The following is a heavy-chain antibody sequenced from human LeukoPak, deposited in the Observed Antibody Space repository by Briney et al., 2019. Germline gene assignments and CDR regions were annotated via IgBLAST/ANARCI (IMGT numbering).Heavy chain of an antibody. CDR3: ARHRGDLITSYNYFVP. V-gene: IGHV4-59*01. J-gene: IGHJ5*01. Sequence: PSETLSLSCAVSGGSLGNYYSSWIRQPPGQGLEWVAHVYYTGYTTYNPSPKSRVTISVDMSQNKFSLILTSVPAADTAVYYCARHRGDLITSYNYFVPWGERTLVTVSS. CDR1: GGSLGNYY. D-gene: IGHD3-16*01. CDR2: VYYTGYT.